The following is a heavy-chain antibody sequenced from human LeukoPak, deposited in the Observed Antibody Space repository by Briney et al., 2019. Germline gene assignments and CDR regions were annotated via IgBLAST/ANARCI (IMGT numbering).Heavy chain of an antibody. CDR1: GFTFSSYA. CDR2: ISYDGSNK. D-gene: IGHD6-19*01. V-gene: IGHV3-30-3*01. CDR3: ARDSISSGWYEVGYFDY. Sequence: GESLRLSCAASGFTFSSYAMHWVRQAPGKGLEWVAVISYDGSNKYYADSVKGRFTISRDNSKNTLYLQMNSLRAEGTAVYYCARDSISSGWYEVGYFDYWGQGTLVTVSS. J-gene: IGHJ4*02.